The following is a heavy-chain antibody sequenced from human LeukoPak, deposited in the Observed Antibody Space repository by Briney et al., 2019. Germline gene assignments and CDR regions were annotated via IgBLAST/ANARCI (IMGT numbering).Heavy chain of an antibody. Sequence: GRSLRLSCTTSGFTFGDYAMNWVRQAPGEGLERVGFIRGKAAGGTTDYAASVKGRFTISGDDSKSVAYLQMNSLRTEDTAVYYCSRGLVRGVMNYWGQGTLVTVSS. CDR3: SRGLVRGVMNY. CDR1: GFTFGDYA. CDR2: IRGKAAGGTT. V-gene: IGHV3-49*04. J-gene: IGHJ4*02. D-gene: IGHD3-10*02.